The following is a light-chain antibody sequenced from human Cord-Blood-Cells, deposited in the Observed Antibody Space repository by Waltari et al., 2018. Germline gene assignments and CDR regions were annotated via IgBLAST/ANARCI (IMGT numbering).Light chain of an antibody. Sequence: SYVLTQPPSVSVAPGKTARITCGGNNIGSKSVHWYQQKTGQAPVLVIYYDSDRPSGIPERFSGSNSGNTATLTISRVEAVDEADYYCQVWDSSSDHWVFGGGTKLTVL. CDR2: YDS. CDR3: QVWDSSSDHWV. CDR1: NIGSKS. J-gene: IGLJ3*02. V-gene: IGLV3-21*04.